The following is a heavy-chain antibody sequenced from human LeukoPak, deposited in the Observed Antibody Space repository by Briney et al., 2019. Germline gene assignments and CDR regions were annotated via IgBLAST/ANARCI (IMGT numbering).Heavy chain of an antibody. J-gene: IGHJ4*02. CDR2: IIPIFGIA. V-gene: IGHV1-69*04. D-gene: IGHD5-18*01. Sequence: SVKVSYKASGGAFSSYAISWVRPAPGQGHGWMGRIIPIFGIANYAQKFQGRVTITADKSTSTAYMELSSLRSEDTAVYYCARGRDTAMVTSLGYFDYWGQGTLVTVSS. CDR1: GGAFSSYA. CDR3: ARGRDTAMVTSLGYFDY.